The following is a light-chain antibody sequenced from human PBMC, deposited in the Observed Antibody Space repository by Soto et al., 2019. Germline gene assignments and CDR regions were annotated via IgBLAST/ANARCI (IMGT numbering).Light chain of an antibody. CDR3: SSYAGSNNLVV. CDR2: EVS. J-gene: IGLJ2*01. Sequence: QSALTQPPSASGSPGQSVTISCTGTSSDVGGYNYVSWYQQHPGKAPKLMIYEVSKRPSGVPDCFSGSKSGNTASLTVSGLQAEDEADYYCSSYAGSNNLVVFGGGTKVTVL. CDR1: SSDVGGYNY. V-gene: IGLV2-8*01.